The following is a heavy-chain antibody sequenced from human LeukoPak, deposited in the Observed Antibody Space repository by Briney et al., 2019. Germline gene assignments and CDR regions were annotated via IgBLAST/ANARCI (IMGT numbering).Heavy chain of an antibody. CDR2: IRYVGSNK. Sequence: GGSLRLSCAASGFTFSSYGMHWVRQAPGKGLEWVAFIRYVGSNKYYADSVKGRFTISRDNSKNTLYLQMNSLRAEDTAVYYCAKDRRVAGPDYGFWSGYSTPYYFDYWGQGTLVTVSS. D-gene: IGHD3-3*01. CDR3: AKDRRVAGPDYGFWSGYSTPYYFDY. V-gene: IGHV3-30*02. J-gene: IGHJ4*02. CDR1: GFTFSSYG.